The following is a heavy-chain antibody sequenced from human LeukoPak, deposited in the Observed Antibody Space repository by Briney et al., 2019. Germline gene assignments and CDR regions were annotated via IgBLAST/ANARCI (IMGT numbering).Heavy chain of an antibody. J-gene: IGHJ4*02. CDR1: GFTFSSYW. D-gene: IGHD2-2*01. Sequence: GGSLRLSCAASGFTFSSYWMSWVRQAPGKGLEWVANIKQDGSEKYYVDSVKGRFTISRDNSKNTLYLQMNSLGAEDTALYYCAKGGAGTTSLLRIDFWGQGTLVTVSS. V-gene: IGHV3-7*03. CDR2: IKQDGSEK. CDR3: AKGGAGTTSLLRIDF.